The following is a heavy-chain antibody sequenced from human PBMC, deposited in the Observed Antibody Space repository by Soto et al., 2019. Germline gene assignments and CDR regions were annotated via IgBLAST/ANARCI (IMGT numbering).Heavy chain of an antibody. Sequence: PSETLSLTCTVSDDSSSNYKWSWIRQPPGRRLEWIGYIDSNGGTSYNPSLKSRVIISVDTSKNQFSLKLTSVTAADTAVYYCATQGFGISHGLVDVWGQGTTVTVSS. CDR1: DDSSSNYK. J-gene: IGHJ6*02. D-gene: IGHD3-10*01. CDR2: IDSNGGT. V-gene: IGHV4-59*08. CDR3: ATQGFGISHGLVDV.